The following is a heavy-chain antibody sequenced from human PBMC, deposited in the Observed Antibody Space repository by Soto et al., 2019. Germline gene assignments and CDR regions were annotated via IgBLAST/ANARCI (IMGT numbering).Heavy chain of an antibody. D-gene: IGHD3-10*01. J-gene: IGHJ5*02. V-gene: IGHV5-51*01. CDR1: GHLFNNHW. Sequence: GESLKISCKGPGHLFNNHWIGWVRQTPGKGLEWMGLIFTRDSETKTSPSFQGHVSFSVDNSINTVYLQWTSLKTTDTGIYFCARGYFDSGHGYDLWGQGTLVTSPQ. CDR2: IFTRDSET. CDR3: ARGYFDSGHGYDL.